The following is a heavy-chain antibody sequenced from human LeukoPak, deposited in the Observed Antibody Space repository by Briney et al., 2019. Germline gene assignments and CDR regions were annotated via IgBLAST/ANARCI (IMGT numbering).Heavy chain of an antibody. J-gene: IGHJ4*02. Sequence: SVKVSCKASGGTFSSYAISWVRQAPGQGLEWMGRIIPILGIANYAQKFQGRVTITADKSTSTAYMELSSLRSEDTAVYYCARGAEAETSPLDFWGQGTLVIVS. CDR2: IIPILGIA. V-gene: IGHV1-69*04. CDR3: ARGAEAETSPLDF. D-gene: IGHD6-13*01. CDR1: GGTFSSYA.